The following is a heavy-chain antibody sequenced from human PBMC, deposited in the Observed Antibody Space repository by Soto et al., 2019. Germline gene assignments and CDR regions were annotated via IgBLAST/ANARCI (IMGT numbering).Heavy chain of an antibody. V-gene: IGHV1-3*01. J-gene: IGHJ5*02. CDR1: GYTFPSYA. CDR2: LNAGNGNT. D-gene: IGHD3-3*01. Sequence: ASVKVSCKASGYTFPSYAIHWVRQAPGQRLEWMGWLNAGNGNTKYAQKFQGRVTMTRDTSRSTVYMELRSLRSDDTAIYYCARSSGGNFGIIIEGSNWFDPWGQGTLVTVSS. CDR3: ARSSGGNFGIIIEGSNWFDP.